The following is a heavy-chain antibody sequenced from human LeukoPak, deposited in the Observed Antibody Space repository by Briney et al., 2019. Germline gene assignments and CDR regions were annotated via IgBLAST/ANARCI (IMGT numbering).Heavy chain of an antibody. Sequence: PSETLSPTCTVSGGSISSGGYYWSWIRQHPGKGLEWIGYIYYSGSTYYNPSLKSRVTISVDTSKNQFSLKLSSVTAADTAVYYCARVEADAFDIWGQGTMVTVSS. J-gene: IGHJ3*02. V-gene: IGHV4-31*03. CDR3: ARVEADAFDI. CDR2: IYYSGST. CDR1: GGSISSGGYY.